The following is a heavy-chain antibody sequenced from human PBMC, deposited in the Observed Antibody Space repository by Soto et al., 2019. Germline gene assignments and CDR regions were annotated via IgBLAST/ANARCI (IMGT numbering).Heavy chain of an antibody. D-gene: IGHD3-22*01. Sequence: ASVKVSCKASGYTFTSYGISWVRQAPGQGLEWMGWISAYNGNTNYAQKLQGRVTMTTDTPTSTAYMELRSLRSDDTAVYYCARYYYDSSGYPPRPVDIDYWGQGTLVTVSS. CDR3: ARYYYDSSGYPPRPVDIDY. V-gene: IGHV1-18*04. J-gene: IGHJ4*02. CDR1: GYTFTSYG. CDR2: ISAYNGNT.